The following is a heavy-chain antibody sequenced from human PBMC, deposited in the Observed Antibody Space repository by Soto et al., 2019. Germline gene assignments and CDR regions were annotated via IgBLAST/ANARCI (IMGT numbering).Heavy chain of an antibody. V-gene: IGHV6-1*01. CDR3: ARSQGSLDS. CDR2: TYYRSKWYN. Sequence: PSQTLSLTCAISGDSVPSGSAAWNWIRQSPARGLEWLGRTYYRSKWYNDYAVSVKSRITINPETSKNQFSLQLNSVTTDDTAVYFCARSQGSLDSWGQGTLVTVSS. CDR1: GDSVPSGSAA. D-gene: IGHD2-15*01. J-gene: IGHJ4*02.